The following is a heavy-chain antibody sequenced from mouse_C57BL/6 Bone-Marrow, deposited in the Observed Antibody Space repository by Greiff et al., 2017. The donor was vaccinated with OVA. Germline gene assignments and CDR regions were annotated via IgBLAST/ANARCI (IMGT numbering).Heavy chain of an antibody. J-gene: IGHJ3*01. V-gene: IGHV14-2*01. CDR3: ARHYYGSSRGVFAY. CDR2: IDPEAGET. D-gene: IGHD1-1*01. Sequence: VQLQQSGAELVKPGASVKLSCTASGFNIKDYYMHWVKQRTEQGLEWIGRIDPEAGETTYAPKFQGKATITADTSSNTAYLQRSSLTAEDTAVYYCARHYYGSSRGVFAYWGQGTLVTVSA. CDR1: GFNIKDYY.